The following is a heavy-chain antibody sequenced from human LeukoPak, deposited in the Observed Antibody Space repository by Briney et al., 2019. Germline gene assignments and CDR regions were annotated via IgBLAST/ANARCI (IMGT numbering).Heavy chain of an antibody. CDR3: AREGAFITDLYY. J-gene: IGHJ4*02. CDR2: INPNSGST. D-gene: IGHD3-22*01. Sequence: GASVKVSCKASGYTFTGHYMHWVRQAPGQGLEWMGWINPNSGSTSFALKFQGRLTMTKDTTISTAYVELSRLRSDDTAVYYCAREGAFITDLYYWGQGTLVTVSS. V-gene: IGHV1-2*07. CDR1: GYTFTGHY.